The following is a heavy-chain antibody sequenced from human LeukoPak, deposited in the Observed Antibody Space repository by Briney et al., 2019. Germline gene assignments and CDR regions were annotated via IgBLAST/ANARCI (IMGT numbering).Heavy chain of an antibody. V-gene: IGHV3-30*01. D-gene: IGHD2-2*01. CDR1: GVTFSSYA. Sequence: GRSLRLSCAASGVTFSSYAMHWVRQAPGKGLEWVAVISYDGSNKYYAGSVKGRFTISRDNSKNTLYLQMNSLRAEDTAVYYCARDLWVVVPAAPDYWGQETLVTVSS. J-gene: IGHJ4*02. CDR2: ISYDGSNK. CDR3: ARDLWVVVPAAPDY.